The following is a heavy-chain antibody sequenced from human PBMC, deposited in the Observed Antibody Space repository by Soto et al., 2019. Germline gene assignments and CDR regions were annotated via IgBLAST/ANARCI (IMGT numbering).Heavy chain of an antibody. CDR2: IKGDGSGT. J-gene: IGHJ4*02. Sequence: PGGSLRLSCATSGFTFSDYWMSWVRQAPGKGLEWVGNIKGDGSGTHYVDSVKGRFTISSDSAQNSFYLQMNNLRVEDTAMYYCARDPVTAEWGPGTLVTVYS. CDR3: ARDPVTAE. V-gene: IGHV3-7*03. CDR1: GFTFSDYW.